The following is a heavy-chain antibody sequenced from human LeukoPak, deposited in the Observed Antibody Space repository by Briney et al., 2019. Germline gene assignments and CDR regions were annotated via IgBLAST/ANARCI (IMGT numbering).Heavy chain of an antibody. J-gene: IGHJ4*02. CDR1: GFTFDDYG. Sequence: PGGSLRLSCAAPGFTFDDYGMSWVRQAPGKGLEWVSGINWNGGSTGYADSAKGRFTISRDNAKNSLYLQMNSLRAEDTALYYCARDPPIAAAGTEDYWGQGTLVTVSS. CDR2: INWNGGST. D-gene: IGHD6-13*01. V-gene: IGHV3-20*04. CDR3: ARDPPIAAAGTEDY.